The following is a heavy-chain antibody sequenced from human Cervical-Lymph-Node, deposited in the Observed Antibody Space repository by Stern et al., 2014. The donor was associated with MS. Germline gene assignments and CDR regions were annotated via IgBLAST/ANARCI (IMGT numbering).Heavy chain of an antibody. V-gene: IGHV4-4*02. CDR3: AREGYSSSYDAFDI. Sequence: VQLVESGPGLVKPSGTLSLTCAVSGGSISSSNWWSWVRQPPGKGLEWIGAIYHSGSTNYNPSLKSRVPISVDKSKTQFSLKLSSVTAADTAVYYCAREGYSSSYDAFDIWGQGTMVTVSS. CDR2: IYHSGST. CDR1: GGSISSSNW. J-gene: IGHJ3*02. D-gene: IGHD6-6*01.